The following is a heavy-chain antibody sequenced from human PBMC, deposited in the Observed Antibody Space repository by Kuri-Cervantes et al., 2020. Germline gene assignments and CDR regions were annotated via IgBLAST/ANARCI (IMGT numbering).Heavy chain of an antibody. CDR1: GFSLSTSGVG. J-gene: IGHJ5*02. D-gene: IGHD3-10*01. CDR3: AHSADYYGSGSYSGNWFDP. Sequence: SGPTLVKPTQTLTLTCTFSGFSLSTSGVGVGWIRQPPGKALEWLALIYWDDDKRYSPSLKSWLTITKDTSKNQVVLTMTNMDPVDTATYYCAHSADYYGSGSYSGNWFDPWGQGTLVTGSS. V-gene: IGHV2-5*02. CDR2: IYWDDDK.